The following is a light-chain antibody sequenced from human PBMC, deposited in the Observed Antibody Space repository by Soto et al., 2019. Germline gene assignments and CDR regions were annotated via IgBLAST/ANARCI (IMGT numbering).Light chain of an antibody. J-gene: IGKJ1*01. Sequence: DIQMTQSPSTLPASVGDRVTITCRASQSISNWLAWYQQKPGTAPKVLIYHASNLQSGVPSRFSGAGSGTDFTLTIGNLHPEDFAIYYCKQSYSSQWTFGQGTKVDI. CDR1: QSISNW. CDR2: HAS. V-gene: IGKV1-5*01. CDR3: KQSYSSQWT.